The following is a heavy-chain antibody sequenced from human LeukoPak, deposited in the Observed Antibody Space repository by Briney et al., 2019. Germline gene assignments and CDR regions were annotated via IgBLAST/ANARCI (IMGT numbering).Heavy chain of an antibody. V-gene: IGHV3-11*01. J-gene: IGHJ4*02. CDR3: AKWGRTYDILAGYSY. Sequence: GGSLRLSCVASGFTFSDYYMSWIRQAPGKGLEWVSYIGTSGSPIYYADSVKGRFTISRDNAKNSLYLQMNSLRAEDTAVYYCAKWGRTYDILAGYSYWGQGTLVTVSS. CDR1: GFTFSDYY. D-gene: IGHD3-9*01. CDR2: IGTSGSPI.